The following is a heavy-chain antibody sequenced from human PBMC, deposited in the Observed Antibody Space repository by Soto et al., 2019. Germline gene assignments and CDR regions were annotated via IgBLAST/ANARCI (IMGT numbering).Heavy chain of an antibody. Sequence: SGGSLGLSCASSGFTFSSYGMHWVRQAPGKGLEWVAVISYDGSNKYYADSVKGRFTISRDNSKNTLYLQMNSLRAEDTAVYYCAKDLAVAGPPLWYYYYGMDVWGQGTTVTVSS. V-gene: IGHV3-30*18. CDR1: GFTFSSYG. J-gene: IGHJ6*02. D-gene: IGHD6-19*01. CDR2: ISYDGSNK. CDR3: AKDLAVAGPPLWYYYYGMDV.